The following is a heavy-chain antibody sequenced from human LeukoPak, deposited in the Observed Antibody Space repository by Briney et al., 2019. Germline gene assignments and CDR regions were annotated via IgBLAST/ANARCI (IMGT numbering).Heavy chain of an antibody. Sequence: GGSLRLSCAASGFTVSSNYMSWVRQAPGKGLEWVSVIYSGGSTYYADSVKGRFTISRHNSKNTLYLQMNSLRAEDTAMYYCALLRYFDWSYGMDVWGQGTTVTVSS. J-gene: IGHJ6*02. D-gene: IGHD3-9*01. CDR3: ALLRYFDWSYGMDV. V-gene: IGHV3-53*04. CDR1: GFTVSSNY. CDR2: IYSGGST.